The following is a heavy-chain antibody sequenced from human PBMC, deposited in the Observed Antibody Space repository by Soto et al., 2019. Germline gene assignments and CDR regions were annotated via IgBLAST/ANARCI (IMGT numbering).Heavy chain of an antibody. V-gene: IGHV1-69*01. CDR1: GGTFSSYA. D-gene: IGHD3-22*01. CDR3: ASAPSSGYHYGDAFDI. Sequence: QVQLVQSGAEVKKPGSSVKVSCKASGGTFSSYAISWVRQAPGQGLEWMGGIIPIFGTANYAQKFQGRVTITADESTSTAYMELSSLRSEDTAVYYGASAPSSGYHYGDAFDIWGQGTMVTVSS. CDR2: IIPIFGTA. J-gene: IGHJ3*02.